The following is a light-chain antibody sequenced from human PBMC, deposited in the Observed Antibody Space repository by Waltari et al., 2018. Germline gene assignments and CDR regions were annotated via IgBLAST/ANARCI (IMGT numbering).Light chain of an antibody. J-gene: IGLJ3*02. CDR2: GNT. V-gene: IGLV1-40*01. CDR1: SSNIGAGYD. Sequence: QSVLTQPPSVSGAPGQRVTISCTGSSSNIGAGYDVHWYQQLPGKAPNLLIYGNTNRPSGVPDRFSGSKSGTSASLAITGLQAEDEADYYCQSYDSSLRGVFGGGTKLTVL. CDR3: QSYDSSLRGV.